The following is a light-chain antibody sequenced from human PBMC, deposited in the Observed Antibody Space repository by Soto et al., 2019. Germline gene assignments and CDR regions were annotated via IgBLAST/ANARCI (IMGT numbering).Light chain of an antibody. Sequence: QSVLTQPASVSGSPGQSITISCTGTSSDVGGYNYVSWYQQHPGKAPELLIYDVSNRPSGVSNRFSGSKSGNTASLTVSGLQVEDEADYYCSSYTSTNTGVVFGGGTKVTVL. J-gene: IGLJ2*01. V-gene: IGLV2-14*01. CDR2: DVS. CDR1: SSDVGGYNY. CDR3: SSYTSTNTGVV.